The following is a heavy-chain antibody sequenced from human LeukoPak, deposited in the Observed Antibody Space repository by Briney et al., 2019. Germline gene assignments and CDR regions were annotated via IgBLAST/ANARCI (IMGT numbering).Heavy chain of an antibody. D-gene: IGHD6-19*01. V-gene: IGHV5-51*01. CDR2: IYPGDSDT. J-gene: IGHJ4*02. CDR1: GYSFTSYW. CDR3: ARFLLRWIAVAGTGAFDY. Sequence: GESLKISCKGSGYSFTSYWIGWVRQMPGKGLEWMGIIYPGDSDTRYSPFFQGQVTISADKSISTAYLRWSSLKASDTAMYYCARFLLRWIAVAGTGAFDYWGQGTLVTVSS.